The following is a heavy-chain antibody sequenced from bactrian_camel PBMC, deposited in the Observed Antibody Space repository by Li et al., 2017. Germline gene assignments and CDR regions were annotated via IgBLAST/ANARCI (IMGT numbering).Heavy chain of an antibody. J-gene: IGHJ4*01. Sequence: HVQLVESGGGSVQAGGSLRLSCTASDDGYSSACMGWFRQAPGKEREAVATIYWGGLSPYYADSVQGRFTVSRDNDKNMFYLQMNNLKSGDTGMYYCAASVGWFGSLSPREYTDWGQGTQVTVS. CDR3: AASVGWFGSLSPREYTD. CDR2: IYWGGLSP. V-gene: IGHV3-3*01. CDR1: DDGYSSAC. D-gene: IGHD2*01.